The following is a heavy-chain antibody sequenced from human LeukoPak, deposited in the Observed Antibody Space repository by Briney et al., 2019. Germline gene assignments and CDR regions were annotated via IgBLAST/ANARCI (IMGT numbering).Heavy chain of an antibody. Sequence: ASVKVSCKASGYTFTSYAMNWVRQAPGQELEWMGWINTNTGNPTYAQGFTGRFVFSLDTSVSTAYLQISSLKAEDTAVYYCARESPYYYDSSDYYETDYWGQGTLVTVSS. CDR2: INTNTGNP. V-gene: IGHV7-4-1*02. D-gene: IGHD3-22*01. CDR1: GYTFTSYA. CDR3: ARESPYYYDSSDYYETDY. J-gene: IGHJ4*02.